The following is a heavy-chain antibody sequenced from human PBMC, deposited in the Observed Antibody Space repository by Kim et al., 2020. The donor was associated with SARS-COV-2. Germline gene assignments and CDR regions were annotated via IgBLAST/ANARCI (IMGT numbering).Heavy chain of an antibody. CDR2: IDPSDSYT. D-gene: IGHD3-9*01. CDR1: GYSFTSYW. V-gene: IGHV5-10-1*01. Sequence: GESLKISCKGSGYSFTSYWISWVRQMPGKGLEWMGRIDPSDSYTNYSPSFQGHVTISADKSISTAYLQWSSLKASDTAMYYCARHGRTQMRVDRLRYFDWLGARPARPYYYGMDVWGQGTTVTVSS. CDR3: ARHGRTQMRVDRLRYFDWLGARPARPYYYGMDV. J-gene: IGHJ6*02.